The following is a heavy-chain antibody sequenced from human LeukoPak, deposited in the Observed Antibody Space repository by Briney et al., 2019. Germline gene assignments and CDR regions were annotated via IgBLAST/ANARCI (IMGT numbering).Heavy chain of an antibody. V-gene: IGHV3-23*01. Sequence: PGGSLRLSCAASGFTFSSYAMSWVRQAPGKGLEWVSAISGSGGSTYYADFVKGRFTISRDNSKNTLYLQMNSLRAEDAAVYYCAKALDDILTTIDYWGQGTLVTVSS. J-gene: IGHJ4*02. CDR3: AKALDDILTTIDY. CDR2: ISGSGGST. CDR1: GFTFSSYA. D-gene: IGHD3-9*01.